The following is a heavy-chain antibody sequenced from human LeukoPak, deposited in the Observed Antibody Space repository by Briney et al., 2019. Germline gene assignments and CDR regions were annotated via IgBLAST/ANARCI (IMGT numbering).Heavy chain of an antibody. J-gene: IGHJ6*02. V-gene: IGHV3-23*01. D-gene: IGHD3-9*01. CDR2: ISGSGGRT. CDR3: AKDRSGLRYFDWYESPYYYYGMDV. CDR1: GFTLRTYA. Sequence: GGSLRLSCAASGFTLRTYAMNWVRQAPRKGLEWVSTISGSGGRTFYADSVKGRFTISRDNSNNTVYLQMKTLRAEDTAVYFCAKDRSGLRYFDWYESPYYYYGMDVWGQGTTVTVSS.